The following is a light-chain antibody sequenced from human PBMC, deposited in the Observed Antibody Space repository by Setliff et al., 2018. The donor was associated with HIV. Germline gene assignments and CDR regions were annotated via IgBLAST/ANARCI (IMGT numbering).Light chain of an antibody. V-gene: IGLV2-8*01. J-gene: IGLJ1*01. CDR3: SSYAGNNLYV. CDR2: EVT. CDR1: SSDIGDYNY. Sequence: SVLTQPASVSGSPGQSITTACTGTSSDIGDYNYVSWFQHRPGNAPKLIIYEVTKRPSGVPNRFSGSKSGNTASLTVSWLQTEDEADYYCSSYAGNNLYVFGTGTKVTVL.